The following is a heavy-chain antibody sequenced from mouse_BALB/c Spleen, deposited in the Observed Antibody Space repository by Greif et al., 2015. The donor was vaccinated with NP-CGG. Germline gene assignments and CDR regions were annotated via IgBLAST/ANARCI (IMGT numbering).Heavy chain of an antibody. V-gene: IGHV1-87*01. CDR3: ARETGKGFAY. Sequence: LMESGAELARPGASVKLSCKASGYTFTSYWMQWVKQRPGQGLEWIGAIYPGDGDTRYTQKFKGKATLTADKSSSTAYMQLRSLASEDCAVYYCARETGKGFAYWGQGTLVTVSA. CDR1: GYTFTSYW. CDR2: IYPGDGDT. J-gene: IGHJ3*01. D-gene: IGHD4-1*01.